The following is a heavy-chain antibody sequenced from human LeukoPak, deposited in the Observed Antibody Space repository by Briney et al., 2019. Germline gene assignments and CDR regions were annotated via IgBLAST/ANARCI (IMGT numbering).Heavy chain of an antibody. Sequence: ASETLSLTCTVSGGSISSHYWSWIRQPPGKGLEWIGYIYYSGSTNYNPSLKSRVTISVDTSKNQFSLKLSSVTAADTAVYYCARGKTGTTEYYYYYYMDVWGKGTTVAVSS. CDR1: GGSISSHY. V-gene: IGHV4-59*11. J-gene: IGHJ6*03. CDR2: IYYSGST. D-gene: IGHD1-1*01. CDR3: ARGKTGTTEYYYYYYMDV.